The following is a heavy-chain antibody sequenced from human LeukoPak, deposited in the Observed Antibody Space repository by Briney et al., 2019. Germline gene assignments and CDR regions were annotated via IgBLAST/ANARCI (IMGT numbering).Heavy chain of an antibody. D-gene: IGHD3-10*01. CDR2: IYYSGST. CDR1: GGSISSYY. Sequence: PSETLSLTCTVSGGSISSYYWSWLRQPPGKGLEWIGYIYYSGSTNYNPSLKSRVTISVDTSKNQFFLKLSSVTAADTAVYYCARTHYGFDYWGQGTLVTVSS. CDR3: ARTHYGFDY. J-gene: IGHJ4*02. V-gene: IGHV4-59*01.